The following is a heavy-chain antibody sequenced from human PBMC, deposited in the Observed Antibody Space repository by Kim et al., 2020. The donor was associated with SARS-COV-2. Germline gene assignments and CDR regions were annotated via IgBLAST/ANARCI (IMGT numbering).Heavy chain of an antibody. CDR2: INPSGGST. V-gene: IGHV1-46*01. CDR3: ARTPTDYGDYNYYGMDV. D-gene: IGHD4-17*01. Sequence: ASVKGSCKASGYTFTSYYMHWVRQAPGQGLEWMGIINPSGGSTSYAQKFQGRVTMTRDTSTSTVYMELSSLRSEDTAVYYCARTPTDYGDYNYYGMDVWGQGTTVTVSS. CDR1: GYTFTSYY. J-gene: IGHJ6*02.